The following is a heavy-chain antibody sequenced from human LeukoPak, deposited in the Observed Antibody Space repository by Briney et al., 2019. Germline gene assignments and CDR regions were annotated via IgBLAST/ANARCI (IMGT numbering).Heavy chain of an antibody. CDR3: AKDARWGTGGRRVRSGYNPFDY. D-gene: IGHD2-8*02. V-gene: IGHV3-23*01. Sequence: PGGSLRLSCAASGFTFSSYAMSWVRQAPGKGLEWVSAISGNGGSTYYADSVKGRFTISRDNSKNTLCLQMNSLRAEDTAVYYCAKDARWGTGGRRVRSGYNPFDYWGQGTLVTVSS. J-gene: IGHJ4*02. CDR2: ISGNGGST. CDR1: GFTFSSYA.